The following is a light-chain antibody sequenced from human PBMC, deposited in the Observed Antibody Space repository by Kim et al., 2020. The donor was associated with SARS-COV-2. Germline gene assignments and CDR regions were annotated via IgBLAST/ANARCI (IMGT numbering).Light chain of an antibody. CDR2: GAS. Sequence: SPGERANLSSRASQSLSSNALAWYQQKPGQAPRLLVYGASRRATGIPDRFSGSESGTDFTLTISRLEPEDFAVYYCQKYNSAPWTFGPGTKVDIK. J-gene: IGKJ1*01. V-gene: IGKV3-20*01. CDR3: QKYNSAPWT. CDR1: QSLSSNA.